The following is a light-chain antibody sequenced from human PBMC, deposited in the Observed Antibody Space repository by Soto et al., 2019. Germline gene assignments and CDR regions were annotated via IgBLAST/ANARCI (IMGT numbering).Light chain of an antibody. J-gene: IGKJ4*01. Sequence: EIVLTQSPGTLSLSPGERATLSCRASQSVTSNLAWYQQKLGQAPGLLMYGISRRATGIPDRFSGSGSGTDFTLTITRLEPEDFAVYYCQQYGSSRLTFGGGTKVDIK. CDR2: GIS. V-gene: IGKV3-20*01. CDR1: QSVTSN. CDR3: QQYGSSRLT.